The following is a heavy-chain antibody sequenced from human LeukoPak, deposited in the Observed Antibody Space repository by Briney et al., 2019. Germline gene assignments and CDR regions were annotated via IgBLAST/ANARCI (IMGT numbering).Heavy chain of an antibody. D-gene: IGHD3-10*02. V-gene: IGHV1-8*03. J-gene: IGHJ4*02. Sequence: ASVKVSCKASGYTFTSYDINWVRQATGQGLEWIGWMNPNSGNTGYAQKFQGRVTITRNTSISTAYMELSSLRSEDTAVYYCARGVLCSPYYLDYWGQGTLVTVSS. CDR1: GYTFTSYD. CDR2: MNPNSGNT. CDR3: ARGVLCSPYYLDY.